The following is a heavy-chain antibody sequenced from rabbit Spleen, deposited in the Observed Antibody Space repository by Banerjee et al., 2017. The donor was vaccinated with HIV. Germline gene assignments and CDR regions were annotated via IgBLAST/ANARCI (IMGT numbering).Heavy chain of an antibody. Sequence: QSLEESGGDLVKPGASLTLTCTASGFSLSSSYWICWVRQAPGKGLEWIACIYPGSAGNAYYANWAKGRFTVSKTSSTTVTLQMTSLTAADTATYFCARAYDGSNIYRWNLWGPGTLVTVS. CDR2: IYPGSAGNA. CDR1: GFSLSSSYW. D-gene: IGHD4-2*01. J-gene: IGHJ4*01. V-gene: IGHV1S40*01. CDR3: ARAYDGSNIYRWNL.